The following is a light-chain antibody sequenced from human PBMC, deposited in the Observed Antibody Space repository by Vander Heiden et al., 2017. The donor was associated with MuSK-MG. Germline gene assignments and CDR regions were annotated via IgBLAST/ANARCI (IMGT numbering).Light chain of an antibody. CDR1: QSISSW. CDR3: QQYNSYSYT. V-gene: IGKV1-5*03. CDR2: KAY. Sequence: DIQMTQSPSTLSASVGDRVTITCRASQSISSWLAWYQQKPGKAPKLLIYKAYSLESGVPSRFSGSGYGTEFTLTISSLQPDDFATYYCQQYNSYSYTFGQGTKLEIK. J-gene: IGKJ2*01.